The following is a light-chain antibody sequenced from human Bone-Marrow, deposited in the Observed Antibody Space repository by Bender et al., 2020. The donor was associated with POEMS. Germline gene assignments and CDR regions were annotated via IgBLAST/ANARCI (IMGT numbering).Light chain of an antibody. CDR2: DDT. Sequence: SYVLTQPPSVSVTPGQTARISCGGDNIGSKSVHWYQQKPGQAPVLVVYDDTGRPSGIPERISGSNSGNTATLTISRVEAGDEADYYCQVWESSADRYVFGTGTKVTVV. J-gene: IGLJ1*01. CDR1: NIGSKS. V-gene: IGLV3-21*02. CDR3: QVWESSADRYV.